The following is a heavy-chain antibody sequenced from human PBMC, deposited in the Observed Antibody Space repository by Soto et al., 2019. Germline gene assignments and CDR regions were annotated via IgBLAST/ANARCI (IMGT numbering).Heavy chain of an antibody. Sequence: PGGSLRLSCASSGFTLDDYAMHCVRQSPGKGLEWVSGISWDSGSIGYADSVKGRFTISRDNAKNSLYLQMNSLRAEDTALYYCAKVIDPYGVYEYYYSYGMDVWGQGTTVTVSS. CDR1: GFTLDDYA. J-gene: IGHJ6*02. CDR3: AKVIDPYGVYEYYYSYGMDV. D-gene: IGHD4-17*01. CDR2: ISWDSGSI. V-gene: IGHV3-9*01.